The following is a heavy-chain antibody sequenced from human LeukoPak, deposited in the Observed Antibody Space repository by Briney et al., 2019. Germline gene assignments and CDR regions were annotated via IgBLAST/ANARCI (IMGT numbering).Heavy chain of an antibody. J-gene: IGHJ4*02. Sequence: PSETLSLTCAVYGGSFSGYYWSWIRQPPGKGLEWIGEINHSGSTNYNPSLKSRVTISVDTSKNQFSLKLSSVTAADTAVYYCARLHGDYKIDYWDQGTLVTVSS. CDR2: INHSGST. D-gene: IGHD4-17*01. CDR1: GGSFSGYY. CDR3: ARLHGDYKIDY. V-gene: IGHV4-34*01.